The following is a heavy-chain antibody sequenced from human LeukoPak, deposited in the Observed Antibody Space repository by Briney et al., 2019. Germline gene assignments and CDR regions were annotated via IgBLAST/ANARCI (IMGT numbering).Heavy chain of an antibody. CDR1: GGTFSSYA. Sequence: ASVKVSCKASGGTFSSYAISWVRQAPGQGLEWMGGIIPIFGTANYAQKFQGRVTITADESTSTAYMELSSLRSEDTAVYYCARGGCSSTSCYAGEHYYYYGMDVWGQGTTVTVPS. CDR3: ARGGCSSTSCYAGEHYYYYGMDV. V-gene: IGHV1-69*13. J-gene: IGHJ6*02. CDR2: IIPIFGTA. D-gene: IGHD2-2*01.